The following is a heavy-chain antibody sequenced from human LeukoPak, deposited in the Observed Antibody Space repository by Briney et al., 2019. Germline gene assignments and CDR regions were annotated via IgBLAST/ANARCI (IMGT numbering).Heavy chain of an antibody. CDR1: GGSISSYY. CDR3: ARDASSSPEPYYYYGMDV. CDR2: IYTSGST. J-gene: IGHJ6*02. D-gene: IGHD1-14*01. V-gene: IGHV4-4*07. Sequence: PSETLSLTCTVSGGSISSYYWSWIRQPAGKGLEWIGRIYTSGSTNYNPSLKSRVTISVDTSKNQFSLKLSSVTAADTAVYYCARDASSSPEPYYYYGMDVWGQGTTVTVSS.